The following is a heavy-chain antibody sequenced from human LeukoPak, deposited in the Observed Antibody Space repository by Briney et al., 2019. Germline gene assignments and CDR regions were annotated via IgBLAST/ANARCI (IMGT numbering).Heavy chain of an antibody. CDR1: GYTFTSYG. J-gene: IGHJ4*02. D-gene: IGHD3-22*01. CDR2: ISAYNGNT. V-gene: IGHV1-18*01. Sequence: ASVKVSCKASGYTFTSYGISWVRQAPGQGLEWMGWISAYNGNTNYAQKLQGRVTTTTDTSTSTAYMELRSLRSDDTAVYYCARDGWDYYDSSGYPLWDYWGQGTLVTVSS. CDR3: ARDGWDYYDSSGYPLWDY.